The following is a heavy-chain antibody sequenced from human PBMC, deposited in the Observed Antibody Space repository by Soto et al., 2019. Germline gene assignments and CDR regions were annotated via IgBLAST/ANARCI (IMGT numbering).Heavy chain of an antibody. CDR2: IIPIFGTA. J-gene: IGHJ6*02. D-gene: IGHD2-2*01. CDR3: ARGGCSSTSCYRGIRYYYYYGMDV. Sequence: GASVKVSCKASGGTFSSYAISWVRQAPGQGLEWMGGIIPIFGTANYAQKFQGRVTITADKSTSTAYMELSSLRSEDTAVYYCARGGCSSTSCYRGIRYYYYYGMDVWGQGTTVTVS. V-gene: IGHV1-69*06. CDR1: GGTFSSYA.